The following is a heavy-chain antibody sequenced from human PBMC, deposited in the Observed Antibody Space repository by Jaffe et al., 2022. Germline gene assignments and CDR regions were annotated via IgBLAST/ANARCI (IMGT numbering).Heavy chain of an antibody. V-gene: IGHV2-5*01. CDR2: IASTDEK. Sequence: QITLKESGPALVQPTQTLTLTCTVSGFSLNTPGVAVSWLRQPPGKAPLEWLALIASTDEKRYRPSLAYRLTITKDTPTNRVVLTMTYMEQLDTGTYYCARRGPGKNNWLDSWGQGTLVTVSS. J-gene: IGHJ5*01. CDR3: ARRGPGKNNWLDS. CDR1: GFSLNTPGVA.